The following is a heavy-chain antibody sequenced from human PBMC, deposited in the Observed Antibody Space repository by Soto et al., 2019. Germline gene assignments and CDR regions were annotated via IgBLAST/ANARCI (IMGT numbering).Heavy chain of an antibody. V-gene: IGHV4-34*01. CDR1: GGSFSGYY. CDR3: ARGQMGTTIFGVVIWRNGNTIRWFDP. J-gene: IGHJ5*02. D-gene: IGHD3-3*01. CDR2: INHSGST. Sequence: NPSETLSLTCAVYGGSFSGYYWSWIRQPPGKGLEWIGEINHSGSTNYNPSLKSRVTISVDTSKNQFSLKLSSVTAADTAVYYCARGQMGTTIFGVVIWRNGNTIRWFDPWGQGTMVTVS.